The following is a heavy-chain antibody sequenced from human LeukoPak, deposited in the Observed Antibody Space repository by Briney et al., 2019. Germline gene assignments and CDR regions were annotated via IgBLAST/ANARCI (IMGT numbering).Heavy chain of an antibody. Sequence: PSETLSLTSTVSGGSISSYYWSWVRQPPGKGLEWIGYIYYSVRTKSTPSPQRRVTTSVDTSQNQFSLRLSFVTARATAVYYCARVGDYYDSSGYHNWFDPWGQGTLVTVSS. CDR1: GGSISSYY. D-gene: IGHD3-22*01. J-gene: IGHJ5*02. CDR2: IYYSVRT. CDR3: ARVGDYYDSSGYHNWFDP. V-gene: IGHV4-59*01.